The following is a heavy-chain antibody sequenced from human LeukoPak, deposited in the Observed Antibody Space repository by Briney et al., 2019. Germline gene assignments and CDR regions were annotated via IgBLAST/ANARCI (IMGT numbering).Heavy chain of an antibody. D-gene: IGHD6-19*01. V-gene: IGHV3-15*01. J-gene: IGHJ4*02. CDR3: LMLSGWSDY. Sequence: GGSLRLSCAASGFTFSNAWMSWVRQAPGKGPEWVGRIKSKTDGGTTDYAAPVRGRFTISRDDSKNTLYLQMNSLKTEDTAVYYCLMLSGWSDYWGQGTLVTVSS. CDR2: IKSKTDGGTT. CDR1: GFTFSNAW.